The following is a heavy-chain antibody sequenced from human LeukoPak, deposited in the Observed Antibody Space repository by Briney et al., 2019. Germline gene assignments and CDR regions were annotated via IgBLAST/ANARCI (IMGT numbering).Heavy chain of an antibody. D-gene: IGHD3-10*01. CDR1: GFTFSRYT. V-gene: IGHV3-33*08. CDR3: AREEYYYGSGSYRGYDAFDI. Sequence: GRSLRLSCAASGFTFSRYTMHWVRRAPGKGLEWVAVIWYDGSNKYYADSVKGRFTISRDSSKNTLYLQMNSLRAEDTAVYYCAREEYYYGSGSYRGYDAFDIWGQGTMVTVSS. CDR2: IWYDGSNK. J-gene: IGHJ3*02.